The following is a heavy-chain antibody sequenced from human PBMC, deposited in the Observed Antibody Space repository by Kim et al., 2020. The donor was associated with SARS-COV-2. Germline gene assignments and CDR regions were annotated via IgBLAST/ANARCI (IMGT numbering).Heavy chain of an antibody. J-gene: IGHJ4*02. D-gene: IGHD4-17*01. Sequence: GGSLRLSCAASGFTFSNYAMSWVRQAPGKGLEWVSSISGSSRIIFFADSVRGRFNISRDNAKNTVYLEMSSLRAEDTAVYYCARPYDFGDSHPDFWGQGTLVTVSS. CDR1: GFTFSNYA. CDR3: ARPYDFGDSHPDF. V-gene: IGHV3-21*01. CDR2: ISGSSRII.